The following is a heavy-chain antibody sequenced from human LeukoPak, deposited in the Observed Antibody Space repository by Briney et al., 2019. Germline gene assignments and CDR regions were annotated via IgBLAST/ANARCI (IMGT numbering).Heavy chain of an antibody. D-gene: IGHD3-10*01. J-gene: IGHJ4*02. V-gene: IGHV1-46*01. CDR2: INPSGGST. Sequence: GASVKVSCKASGYTFTSYYMHWVRQAPGQGLEWMGIINPSGGSTSYAQKFQGRVTMTRDMSTSTVYMELSSLRSEDTAVYYCARGGGYYGSGSYYKRPFDYWGQGTLVTVSS. CDR3: ARGGGYYGSGSYYKRPFDY. CDR1: GYTFTSYY.